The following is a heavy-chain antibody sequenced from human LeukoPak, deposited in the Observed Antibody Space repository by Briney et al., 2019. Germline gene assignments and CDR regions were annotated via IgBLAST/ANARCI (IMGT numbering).Heavy chain of an antibody. J-gene: IGHJ4*02. D-gene: IGHD1-26*01. Sequence: ASVKVSCKASGGTISSYAISWVRQAPGQGLEWMGGIIPIFGTANYAQKFQGRVTITADESTSTAYMELSSLRSEDTAVYYCARDGPDSGSRYFDYWGQGTLVTVSS. CDR1: GGTISSYA. V-gene: IGHV1-69*13. CDR3: ARDGPDSGSRYFDY. CDR2: IIPIFGTA.